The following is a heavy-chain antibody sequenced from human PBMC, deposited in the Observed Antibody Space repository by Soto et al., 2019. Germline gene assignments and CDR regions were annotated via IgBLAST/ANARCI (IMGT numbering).Heavy chain of an antibody. Sequence: EVQLLESGGDLVQPGGSLRLSCAASGFTFTSYAMSWIRQAPGKGLERVSAITGGGDNTYYADSVKGRFTISRDNSKNTLYLQMNSLRAEDTAFYYCTQDGGSRDWLTVNWGQGTLVTVSS. D-gene: IGHD3-9*01. CDR3: TQDGGSRDWLTVN. CDR2: ITGGGDNT. J-gene: IGHJ4*02. CDR1: GFTFTSYA. V-gene: IGHV3-23*01.